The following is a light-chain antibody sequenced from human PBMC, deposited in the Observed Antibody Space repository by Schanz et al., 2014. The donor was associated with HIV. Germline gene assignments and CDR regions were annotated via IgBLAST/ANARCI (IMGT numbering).Light chain of an antibody. Sequence: IQLTQSPSSLSASVGDRVTITCRASQGIGTYLAWYQQEPGKAPKLLIYSASTLQSGVPSRFSGSGSGTAFTLTISSLQPEDVATYYCQTYNSAPRTFGGGTRVQIK. CDR1: QGIGTY. J-gene: IGKJ4*01. V-gene: IGKV1-9*01. CDR3: QTYNSAPRT. CDR2: SAS.